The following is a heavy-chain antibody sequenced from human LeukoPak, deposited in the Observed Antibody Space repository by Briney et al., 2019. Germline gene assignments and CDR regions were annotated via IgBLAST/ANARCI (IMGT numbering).Heavy chain of an antibody. Sequence: SETLSLTCTVSGGSISSDSYYWGWIRQPPGKGLEWIASIHYTGSSYYNLSLKSRVTISVDTSKNQCSLKLSSVTAADTAVFYCARHKSPTALDSWGQGTLVTVSS. CDR1: GGSISSDSYY. CDR3: ARHKSPTALDS. V-gene: IGHV4-39*01. D-gene: IGHD2-2*01. CDR2: IHYTGSS. J-gene: IGHJ5*01.